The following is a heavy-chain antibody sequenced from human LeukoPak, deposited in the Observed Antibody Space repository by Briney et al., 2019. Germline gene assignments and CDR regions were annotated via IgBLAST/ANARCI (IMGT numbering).Heavy chain of an antibody. D-gene: IGHD6-19*01. J-gene: IGHJ6*02. CDR1: GFTFSSYW. Sequence: GAPRLSCAASGFTFSSYWMSWVRQAPGKGLEWVADIKQDGSEKYYVDSVKGRFTISRDNAKNSLYLQMNSLRAEDTAVYYCARALYSSGWPYYYYYGMDVWGQGTTVTVFS. CDR3: ARALYSSGWPYYYYYGMDV. CDR2: IKQDGSEK. V-gene: IGHV3-7*01.